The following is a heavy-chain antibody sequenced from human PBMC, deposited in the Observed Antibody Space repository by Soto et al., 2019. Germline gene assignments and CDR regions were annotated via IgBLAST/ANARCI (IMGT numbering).Heavy chain of an antibody. V-gene: IGHV3-30*02. D-gene: IGHD6-6*01. CDR2: IWYDGSNK. CDR1: GFTFRSYG. J-gene: IGHJ3*02. Sequence: PGGSLRLSCAASGFTFRSYGMHWARQAPGNGLECVAVIWYDGSNKYYADSVKGRFNISRDNFKNMLFLQMDSLRHEDSAVYYCAKDSIRRSFSRSSTRARDAFDIWGQGTMVTV. CDR3: AKDSIRRSFSRSSTRARDAFDI.